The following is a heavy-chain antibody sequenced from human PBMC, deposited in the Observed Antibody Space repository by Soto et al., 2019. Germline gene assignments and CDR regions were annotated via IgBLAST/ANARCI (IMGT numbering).Heavy chain of an antibody. Sequence: PSETLSLTCTVSGGSISSGDSFWSWIRQPPGKGLEWIGSIYHRGSTFYNPSLRSRPTISVEASKSQFSLKLISVTAADTAIYYCARGLEVPTSLLYFYDSRGPNWFDPWGQGTQVTVSS. J-gene: IGHJ5*02. CDR2: IYHRGST. V-gene: IGHV4-30-4*01. D-gene: IGHD3-22*01. CDR3: ARGLEVPTSLLYFYDSRGPNWFDP. CDR1: GGSISSGDSF.